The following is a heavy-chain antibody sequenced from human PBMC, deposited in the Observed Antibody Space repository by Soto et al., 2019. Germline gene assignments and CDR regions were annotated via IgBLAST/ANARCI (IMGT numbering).Heavy chain of an antibody. CDR3: ARDDCSSPSCLNY. V-gene: IGHV3-33*01. Sequence: QVQLVESGGGVVQPGTSLSLSCAASAFTFSNYGMHWVRQAPGRGLEWVAAIKSDGSKKYYTDSVTGRFTISRDNSDNTLYLRMNSLRAEDTAAYYCARDDCSSPSCLNYWGQGTLVTVSS. CDR2: IKSDGSKK. D-gene: IGHD2-2*01. CDR1: AFTFSNYG. J-gene: IGHJ4*02.